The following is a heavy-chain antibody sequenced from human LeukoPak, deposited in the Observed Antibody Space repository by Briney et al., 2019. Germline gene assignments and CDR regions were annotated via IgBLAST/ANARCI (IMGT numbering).Heavy chain of an antibody. CDR2: ISAYNGNT. J-gene: IGHJ4*02. CDR3: ARDNTPHRHAIAVAGPLDY. Sequence: GASVKVSCKASGYTFTSYGISWVRQAPGQGLEWMGWISAYNGNTNYAQKLQGRVTMTTDTSTSTAYMELRSLRSDDTAVYYCARDNTPHRHAIAVAGPLDYWGQGTLVTVSS. CDR1: GYTFTSYG. D-gene: IGHD6-19*01. V-gene: IGHV1-18*01.